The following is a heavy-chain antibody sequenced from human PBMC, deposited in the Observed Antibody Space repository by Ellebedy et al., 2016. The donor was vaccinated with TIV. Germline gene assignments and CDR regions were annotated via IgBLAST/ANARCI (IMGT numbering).Heavy chain of an antibody. CDR3: ARDGLGGPDF. J-gene: IGHJ4*02. CDR1: GFSVSSNY. Sequence: PGGSLRLSCVVSGFSVSSNYMSWVRQAPGKGLEWVSGIYIGGTTYYSDAVKGRITISRDNSKNTLYLQMDSLRVEDTAVYYCARDGLGGPDFWGQGTLVTVSS. V-gene: IGHV3-66*01. D-gene: IGHD3-10*01. CDR2: IYIGGTT.